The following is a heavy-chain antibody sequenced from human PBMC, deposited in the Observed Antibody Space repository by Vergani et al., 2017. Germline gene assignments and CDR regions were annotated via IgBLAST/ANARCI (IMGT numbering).Heavy chain of an antibody. CDR3: ATPQTVTTGGMEV. J-gene: IGHJ6*02. CDR2: VDPEDGET. V-gene: IGHV1-69-2*01. Sequence: EVQLVQSGAEVKKPGATMNISCKVSGYTFTDHYMHWVKQAPGKGLEWMGLVDPEDGETIYAEKFKGRVTIAADTSTDTAHLELSSLRSEYTAVYYCATPQTVTTGGMEVWGQGTMVIVSS. D-gene: IGHD4-17*01. CDR1: GYTFTDHY.